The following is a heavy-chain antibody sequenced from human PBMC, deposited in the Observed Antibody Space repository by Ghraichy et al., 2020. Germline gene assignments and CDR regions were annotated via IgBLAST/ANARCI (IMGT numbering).Heavy chain of an antibody. CDR1: GFTFSSYA. V-gene: IGHV3-23*01. CDR3: FCDALRGHSGY. J-gene: IGHJ4*02. D-gene: IGHD3-16*01. CDR2: ISGSGGST. Sequence: GGSLRLSCAASGFTFSSYAMSWVRQAPGKGLEWVSAISGSGGSTYYADSVKGRFTISRDNSKNTLYLQMNSLRAEDTAVYYCFCDALRGHSGYWGQGTLVTVSS.